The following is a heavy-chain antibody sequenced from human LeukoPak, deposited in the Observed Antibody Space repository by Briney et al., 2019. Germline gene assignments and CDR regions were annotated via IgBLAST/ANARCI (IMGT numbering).Heavy chain of an antibody. CDR1: GFTFSSYG. Sequence: PGGSLRLSCAASGFTFSSYGMHWVRQAPGKGLEWVAVISYDGSNKYYADSVKGRFTISRDNSKNTLYLQMNSLRAEDTAVYYCARVGYGDSYGMDVWGQGTTVTVSS. V-gene: IGHV3-30*03. J-gene: IGHJ6*02. CDR2: ISYDGSNK. CDR3: ARVGYGDSYGMDV. D-gene: IGHD4-17*01.